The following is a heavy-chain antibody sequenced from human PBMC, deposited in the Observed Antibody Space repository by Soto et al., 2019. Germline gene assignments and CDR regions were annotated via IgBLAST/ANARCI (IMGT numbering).Heavy chain of an antibody. J-gene: IGHJ4*02. Sequence: SETLSLTCTVSGGSISSYYWSWIRQPPGKGLEWIGYIYYSGSTNYNPSLKSRVTISVDTSKNQFSLKLSSVTAADTAVYYCARRQSSSWSGLWGQGTLVTVSS. CDR3: ARRQSSSWSGL. CDR2: IYYSGST. V-gene: IGHV4-59*08. CDR1: GGSISSYY. D-gene: IGHD6-13*01.